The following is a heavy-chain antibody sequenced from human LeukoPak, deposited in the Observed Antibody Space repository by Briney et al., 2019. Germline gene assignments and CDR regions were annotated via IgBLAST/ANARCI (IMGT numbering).Heavy chain of an antibody. CDR2: IYYSGST. CDR1: GGSISSGDYY. Sequence: SETLSLTCTVSGGSISSGDYYWSWIRQPPGKGLEWIGYIYYSGSTYYNPSLKSRVTISVDTSKNQFSLKLSSVTAADTAVYYCARDILTGGYDYWGQGTLVTVPS. D-gene: IGHD3-9*01. CDR3: ARDILTGGYDY. V-gene: IGHV4-30-4*01. J-gene: IGHJ4*02.